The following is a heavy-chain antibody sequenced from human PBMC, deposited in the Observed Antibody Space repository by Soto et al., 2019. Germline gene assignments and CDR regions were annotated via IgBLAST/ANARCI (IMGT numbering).Heavy chain of an antibody. D-gene: IGHD3-10*01. V-gene: IGHV3-73*01. CDR2: IRSKANSYAT. CDR1: GFTFSGSA. J-gene: IGHJ4*02. Sequence: GGSLRLSCAASGFTFSGSAMHWVRQASGKGLEWVGRIRSKANSYATAYAASVKGRFTISRDDSKNTAYLQMNSLKTEDTAVYYCTRRTYRSGSYYVNWGQGTLVTVSS. CDR3: TRRTYRSGSYYVN.